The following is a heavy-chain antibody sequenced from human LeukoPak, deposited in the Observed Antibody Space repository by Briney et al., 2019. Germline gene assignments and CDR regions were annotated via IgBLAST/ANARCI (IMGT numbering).Heavy chain of an antibody. CDR2: ISSSSSTI. CDR3: ARDLFTTFGATPTYYYGMDV. D-gene: IGHD3-3*01. J-gene: IGHJ6*02. V-gene: IGHV3-48*01. Sequence: GGSLRLSCAASGFTFSSYSMNWVRQAPGKGLEWVSYISSSSSTIYYADSVKGRFTISRDNAKNSLYLQMNSLRAEDTAVYYCARDLFTTFGATPTYYYGMDVWGQGTTVTVSS. CDR1: GFTFSSYS.